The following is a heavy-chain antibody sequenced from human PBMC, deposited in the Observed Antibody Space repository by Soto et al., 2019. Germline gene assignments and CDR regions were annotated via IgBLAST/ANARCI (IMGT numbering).Heavy chain of an antibody. V-gene: IGHV1-18*01. D-gene: IGHD3-3*01. CDR2: ISAYNGNT. CDR3: ARDRGLKIFGVVIFPHGGMDV. Sequence: ASVKVSCKASGYTFTSYGISWVRQAPGQGLEWMGWISAYNGNTNYAQKLQGRVTMTTDTSTGTAYMELRSLRSDDTAVYYCARDRGLKIFGVVIFPHGGMDVWGQGTTVTVSS. CDR1: GYTFTSYG. J-gene: IGHJ6*02.